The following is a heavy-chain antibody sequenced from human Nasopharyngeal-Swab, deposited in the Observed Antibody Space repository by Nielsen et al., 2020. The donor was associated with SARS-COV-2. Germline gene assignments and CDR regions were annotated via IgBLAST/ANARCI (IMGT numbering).Heavy chain of an antibody. J-gene: IGHJ6*02. D-gene: IGHD3-3*01. CDR2: INSDGSST. V-gene: IGHV3-74*01. Sequence: GESLKISCAASGFTFSSYWMHWVRQAPGKGLVWVSRINSDGSSTSYADSVKGRFTISRDNSKNTLYLQMNSLRAEDTAVYYCAKDLLRFLEWSPMDVWGQGTTVTVSS. CDR3: AKDLLRFLEWSPMDV. CDR1: GFTFSSYW.